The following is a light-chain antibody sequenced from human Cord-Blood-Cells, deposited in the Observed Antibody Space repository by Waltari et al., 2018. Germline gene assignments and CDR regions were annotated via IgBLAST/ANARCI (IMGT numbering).Light chain of an antibody. V-gene: IGKV1-39*01. CDR2: AAS. Sequence: IQMTQSQYSLTAYVGDRVTITCRASQSSSSYLNWYQQKPGKAPKLLIYAASSWQSGIPSRFSGSGSGTDFTLTISSLQPEDFATYYCQQSYSTPYTFGQGTKLEIK. CDR1: QSSSSY. CDR3: QQSYSTPYT. J-gene: IGKJ2*01.